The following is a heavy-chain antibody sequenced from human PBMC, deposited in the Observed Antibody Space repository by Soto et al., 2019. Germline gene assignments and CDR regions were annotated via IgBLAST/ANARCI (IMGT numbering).Heavy chain of an antibody. CDR1: GYTFTSYD. Sequence: ASVKVSCKTSGYTFTSYDINWVRQATGQGLEWMGWMNPNSGNTGYAQKFQGRVTITRNTSISTAYMELSGLRSEDTAVYYCARFSKRGYYYYGMDVWGQGTTVTVS. CDR2: MNPNSGNT. CDR3: ARFSKRGYYYYGMDV. V-gene: IGHV1-8*01. D-gene: IGHD3-10*01. J-gene: IGHJ6*02.